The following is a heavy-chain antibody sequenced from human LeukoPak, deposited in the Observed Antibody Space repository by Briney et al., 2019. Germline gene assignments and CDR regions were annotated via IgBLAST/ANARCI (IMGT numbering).Heavy chain of an antibody. CDR2: IQSDGTYK. J-gene: IGHJ4*02. CDR1: GFTFNSFA. D-gene: IGHD6-19*01. Sequence: GGSLRLSCAASGFTFNSFAMHWVRQAPGKGLEHLAFIQSDGTYKYYADSVKGRFTISRDNAKNSLYLQMNSLRAEDTAVYYCARDGYSSGWYGPFDYWGQGTLVTVSS. CDR3: ARDGYSSGWYGPFDY. V-gene: IGHV3-30*02.